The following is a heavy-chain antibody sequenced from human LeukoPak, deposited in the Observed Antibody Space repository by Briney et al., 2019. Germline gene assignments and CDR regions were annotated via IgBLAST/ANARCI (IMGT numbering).Heavy chain of an antibody. CDR1: GSSFTSYW. J-gene: IGHJ5*02. CDR3: ARSPPYCSSTSCYRGWFDP. D-gene: IGHD2-2*01. Sequence: GESLKISCQGSGSSFTSYWIAWVRQLPGKGLEWMGIIYPGDSDTRYSPSFQGQVTISADKSISTAYLQWSSLKASDTAMYYCARSPPYCSSTSCYRGWFDPWGQGTLVTVSS. CDR2: IYPGDSDT. V-gene: IGHV5-51*01.